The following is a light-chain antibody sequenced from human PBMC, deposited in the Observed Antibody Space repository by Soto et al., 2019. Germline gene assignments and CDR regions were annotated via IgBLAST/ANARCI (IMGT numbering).Light chain of an antibody. J-gene: IGKJ1*01. CDR2: GAS. CDR3: QQYNNWPPVT. V-gene: IGKV3-15*01. Sequence: EIVLTQSQDTLSVSPGERATLSCLASQSVSSNLAWYQQKPGQAPRLLIYGASTRATGIPARFSGSGSGTEFTLTISSLQSEDFAVYYCQQYNNWPPVTFGQGTKVDIK. CDR1: QSVSSN.